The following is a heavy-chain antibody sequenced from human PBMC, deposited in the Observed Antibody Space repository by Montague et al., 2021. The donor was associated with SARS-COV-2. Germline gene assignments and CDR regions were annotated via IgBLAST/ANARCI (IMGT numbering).Heavy chain of an antibody. D-gene: IGHD3-10*01. CDR3: ARAVSVRRAVNWFDP. Sequence: SETLSLTCTVSGGSMSDHYWAWIRQPPGKGLELLAYSYYSGGINSNSSLKSRVTMSVDTSKNQFSLKLTSVTAADTAVYYCARAVSVRRAVNWFDPWGQGTLVTVSS. J-gene: IGHJ5*02. CDR1: GGSMSDHY. CDR2: SYYSGGI. V-gene: IGHV4-59*11.